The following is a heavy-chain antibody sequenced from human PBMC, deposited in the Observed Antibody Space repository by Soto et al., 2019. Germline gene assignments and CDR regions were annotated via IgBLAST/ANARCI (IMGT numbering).Heavy chain of an antibody. CDR1: GFIFSNYA. CDR3: AKDSTSYNGIYDPFDI. J-gene: IGHJ3*02. CDR2: IGGAAVST. Sequence: EVQLLESGGGLVQPGGSLRLSCEASGFIFSNYAMSWVRQGLGKGLEWVSVIGGAAVSTDCADSVKGRCTVSRDDSKNTVYLQLDSLRDDDTAVYYCAKDSTSYNGIYDPFDIWGQGTMVTVSS. V-gene: IGHV3-23*01. D-gene: IGHD1-1*01.